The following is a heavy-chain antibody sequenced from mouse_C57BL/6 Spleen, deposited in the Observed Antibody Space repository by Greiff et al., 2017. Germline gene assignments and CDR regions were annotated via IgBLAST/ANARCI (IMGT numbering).Heavy chain of an antibody. Sequence: EVQLQESGPGLVKPSQSLSLTCSVTGYSITSGYYWNWIRQFPGNKLEWMGYISYDGSNNYNPSLKNRIPLTLDTVKNQFFLKLNSMTTEDTATDVCASTYGNYPWYFDVWGTGTTVTVSS. CDR1: GYSITSGYY. CDR2: ISYDGSN. CDR3: ASTYGNYPWYFDV. D-gene: IGHD2-1*01. V-gene: IGHV3-6*01. J-gene: IGHJ1*03.